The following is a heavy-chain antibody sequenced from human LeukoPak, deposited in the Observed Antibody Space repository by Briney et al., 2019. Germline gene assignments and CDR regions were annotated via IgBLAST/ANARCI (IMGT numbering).Heavy chain of an antibody. D-gene: IGHD3-3*02. CDR1: GGSFSGYY. CDR3: ARGGIRARLSL. J-gene: IGHJ4*02. V-gene: IGHV4-34*01. Sequence: SETLSLTCAVYGGSFSGYYWSWIRQPPGRGLEWIGEITDRGSINYNPSLKSRVTISVDRSKNQFSLKLSSVTAADTAVYYCARGGIRARLSLWGQGTLVTVSS. CDR2: ITDRGSI.